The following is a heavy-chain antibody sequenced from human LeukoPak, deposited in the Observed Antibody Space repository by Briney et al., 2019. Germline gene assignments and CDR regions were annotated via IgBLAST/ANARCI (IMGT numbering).Heavy chain of an antibody. V-gene: IGHV3-23*01. CDR2: ISGSGAST. Sequence: GGSLRLSCLTSGFTLSTNAMSWVRQAPGKGLEWISGISGSGASTYYADSVKGRFTISRDDSRNTLYLQMNSLRAEDTAVYYCAKEWPLRFYDYWGQGTLVTVSS. CDR3: AKEWPLRFYDY. CDR1: GFTLSTNA. D-gene: IGHD3-3*01. J-gene: IGHJ4*02.